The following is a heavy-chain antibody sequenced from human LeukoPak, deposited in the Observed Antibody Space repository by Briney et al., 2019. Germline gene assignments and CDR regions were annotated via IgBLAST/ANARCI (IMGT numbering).Heavy chain of an antibody. D-gene: IGHD2-21*02. CDR2: INPSGGST. J-gene: IGHJ4*02. V-gene: IGHV1-46*01. CDR1: GYAFTSYY. Sequence: ASVKVSCKASGYAFTSYYMHWVRQAPGQGLEWMGIINPSGGSTSYAQKFQGRVTMTRDTSTSTVYMELSSLRSEDTAVYYCARGGNVVVTAIQYDYWGQGTLVTVSS. CDR3: ARGGNVVVTAIQYDY.